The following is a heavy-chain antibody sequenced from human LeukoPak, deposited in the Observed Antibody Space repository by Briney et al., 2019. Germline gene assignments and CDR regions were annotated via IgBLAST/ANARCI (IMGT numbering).Heavy chain of an antibody. V-gene: IGHV4-34*01. CDR3: ARANWGSVDY. CDR2: INHSGST. J-gene: IGHJ4*02. CDR1: GGSFSGYY. D-gene: IGHD7-27*01. Sequence: SETLSLTCAVYGGSFSGYYWSWIRQPPGKGLEWIGEINHSGSTNYNPSLKSRVTISVDTSKNQFSLKLSSATAADTAVYYCARANWGSVDYWGQGTLVTVSS.